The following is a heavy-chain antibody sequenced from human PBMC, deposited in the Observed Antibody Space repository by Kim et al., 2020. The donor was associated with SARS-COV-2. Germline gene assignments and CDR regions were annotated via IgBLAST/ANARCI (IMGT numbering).Heavy chain of an antibody. CDR1: GGSISSYY. CDR2: IYYSGST. J-gene: IGHJ2*01. Sequence: SETLSLTCTVSGGSISSYYWSWIRQPPGKGLEWIGYIYYSGSTNYNPSLKSRVTISVDTSKNQFSLKLSCVTAADTAVYYCARDFRRWLQLPNWYFDLWGRGTLVTVSS. D-gene: IGHD5-12*01. V-gene: IGHV4-59*01. CDR3: ARDFRRWLQLPNWYFDL.